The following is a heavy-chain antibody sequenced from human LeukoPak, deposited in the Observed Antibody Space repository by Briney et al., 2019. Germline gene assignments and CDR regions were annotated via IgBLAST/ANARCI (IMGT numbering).Heavy chain of an antibody. V-gene: IGHV3-13*01. Sequence: GGSLRLSCAASGFTFSRYDMHWVRQATGEGLEWVSAICTAGDTYYPGSVKGRFTISRENAKNSLYLQMNSLRAGDTAVYYCARAGYGYLYFDLWGRGTLVTVSS. CDR2: ICTAGDT. D-gene: IGHD5-18*01. J-gene: IGHJ2*01. CDR1: GFTFSRYD. CDR3: ARAGYGYLYFDL.